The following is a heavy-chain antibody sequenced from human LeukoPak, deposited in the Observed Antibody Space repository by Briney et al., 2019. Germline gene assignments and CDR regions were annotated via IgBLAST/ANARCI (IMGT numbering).Heavy chain of an antibody. V-gene: IGHV4-31*03. J-gene: IGHJ4*02. D-gene: IGHD5-24*01. CDR1: GGSISSGGYY. CDR3: ARWLQLRDYFDY. Sequence: SETLSLTCTVSGGSISSGGYYWSWICQHPGKGLEWIGYIYYSGSTYYNPSLKSRVTISVDTSKNQFSLKLSSVTAADTAVYYCARWLQLRDYFDYWGQGTLVTVSS. CDR2: IYYSGST.